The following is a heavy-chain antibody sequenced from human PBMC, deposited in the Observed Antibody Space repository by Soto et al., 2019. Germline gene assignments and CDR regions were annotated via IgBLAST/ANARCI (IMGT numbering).Heavy chain of an antibody. V-gene: IGHV3-23*01. CDR2: ISGSGDNT. CDR3: ARDPPATRHGMDV. CDR1: KFTFSTYA. Sequence: GGSLRLSCAASKFTFSTYAMTWVRQAPGKGLEWVSDISGSGDNTYYADSVKGRFTISRDNSKNTLYLQMKSLRAEDTAVYYCARDPPATRHGMDVWGQGTTVTVSS. J-gene: IGHJ6*02.